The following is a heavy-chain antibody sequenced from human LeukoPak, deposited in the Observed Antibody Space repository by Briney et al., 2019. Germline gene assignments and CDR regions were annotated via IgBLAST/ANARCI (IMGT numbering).Heavy chain of an antibody. Sequence: GASVELSCKASGYTFTSYGISWVRQAPGQGLGWMGWVSAYNGNTNYAQKLQGRVTMTTDTSTSTAYMELRSLRSDATAVYYCARAGRCSGGSCYCADIHWFDLWGQGTLVTVSS. D-gene: IGHD2-15*01. CDR2: VSAYNGNT. V-gene: IGHV1-18*01. J-gene: IGHJ5*02. CDR3: ARAGRCSGGSCYCADIHWFDL. CDR1: GYTFTSYG.